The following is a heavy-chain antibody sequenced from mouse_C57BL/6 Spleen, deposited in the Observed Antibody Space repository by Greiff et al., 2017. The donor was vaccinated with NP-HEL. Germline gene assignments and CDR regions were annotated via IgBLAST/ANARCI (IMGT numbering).Heavy chain of an antibody. CDR3: ARGPSYGSSYWYFDV. CDR1: GYTFTSYW. D-gene: IGHD1-1*01. CDR2: IDPSDSYT. V-gene: IGHV1-69*01. Sequence: QVQLQQPGAELVMPGASVKLSCKASGYTFTSYWMHWVKQRPGQGLEWIGEIDPSDSYTNYNQKFKGKSTLTVDKSSSTAYMQLSSLTSEDSAVYYCARGPSYGSSYWYFDVWGTGTTVTVSS. J-gene: IGHJ1*03.